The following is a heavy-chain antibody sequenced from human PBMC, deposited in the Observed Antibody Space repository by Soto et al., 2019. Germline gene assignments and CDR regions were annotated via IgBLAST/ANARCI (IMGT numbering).Heavy chain of an antibody. D-gene: IGHD4-17*01. CDR1: GFTFSTYV. Sequence: PGGSLRLSCAASGFTFSTYVMHWVRQAPGKGLEWVAVISYHGNDKYYAESVKGRFTISRDNFKNTLYLQMDSLRPEDTAVYYCAKDHLLTTVTTVGVWGQGALVTVSS. CDR3: AKDHLLTTVTTVGV. CDR2: ISYHGNDK. V-gene: IGHV3-30*18. J-gene: IGHJ4*02.